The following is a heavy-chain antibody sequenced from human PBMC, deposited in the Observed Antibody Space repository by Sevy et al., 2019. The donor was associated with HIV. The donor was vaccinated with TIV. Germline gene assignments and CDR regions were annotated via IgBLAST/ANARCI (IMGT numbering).Heavy chain of an antibody. Sequence: GSLRLSCAASGFTFSDHYMDWVRQAPGKGLEWVGRTRNKANSYTTEYAASVKGRFTISRDDSKNSLYLQMNSLKTEDTAVYYCARVIKWFGEFDPWGQGTLVTVSS. V-gene: IGHV3-72*01. J-gene: IGHJ5*02. D-gene: IGHD3-10*01. CDR3: ARVIKWFGEFDP. CDR2: TRNKANSYTT. CDR1: GFTFSDHY.